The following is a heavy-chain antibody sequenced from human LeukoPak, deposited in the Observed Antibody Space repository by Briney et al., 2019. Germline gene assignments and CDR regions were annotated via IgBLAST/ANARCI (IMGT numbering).Heavy chain of an antibody. CDR1: GLTFSSYG. V-gene: IGHV3-30*18. CDR3: AKDLGKGDWGVY. CDR2: ISYDGSNK. J-gene: IGHJ4*02. D-gene: IGHD7-27*01. Sequence: PGRSLRLSCAASGLTFSSYGLHWVRQAPGKGLEWVAVISYDGSNKYYADSVKGRFTISRDNSKNTLYLQMNSLRAEDTAVYYCAKDLGKGDWGVYWGQGTLVTVSS.